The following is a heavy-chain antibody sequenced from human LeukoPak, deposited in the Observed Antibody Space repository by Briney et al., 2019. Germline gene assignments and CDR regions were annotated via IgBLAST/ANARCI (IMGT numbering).Heavy chain of an antibody. CDR1: GFTFSSYG. D-gene: IGHD3-22*01. V-gene: IGHV3-30*18. J-gene: IGHJ6*02. Sequence: GRSLRLSCAASGFTFSSYGMHWVRQAPGKGLEWVAVISYDGSNKYYADSVKGRFTISRDNSKNTLYLQMNSLRAEDTAVYYCAKLALYYYDGSGYLHDGMDVWGQGTTVTVSS. CDR2: ISYDGSNK. CDR3: AKLALYYYDGSGYLHDGMDV.